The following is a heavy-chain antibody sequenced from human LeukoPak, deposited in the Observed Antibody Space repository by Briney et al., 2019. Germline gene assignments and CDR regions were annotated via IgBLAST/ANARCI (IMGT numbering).Heavy chain of an antibody. D-gene: IGHD6-13*01. J-gene: IGHJ4*02. V-gene: IGHV1-18*01. CDR3: ARDIPESSAWYF. CDR1: GSHFATFV. Sequence: ASGGLCCSAAGSHFATFVTTTWGGSPGHGRGGRGFFSAYTGESNYAPRLQGRVTMTRDTSTNTAFLHLRSLRYDDTAVYYCARDIPESSAWYFWGQGTLITVSS. CDR2: FSAYTGES.